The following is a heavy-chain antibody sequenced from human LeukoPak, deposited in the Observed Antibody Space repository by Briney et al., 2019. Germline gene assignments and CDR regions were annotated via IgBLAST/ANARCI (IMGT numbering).Heavy chain of an antibody. CDR2: MNPNSGNT. D-gene: IGHD2-2*01. CDR1: GYTFTSYD. CDR3: AYYKRDGGYCSSTSCQGFSFDY. V-gene: IGHV1-8*01. Sequence: ASVKVSCKASGYTFTSYDINWVRQATGQGLEWMGWMNPNSGNTGYAQKFQGRVTMTTDTSTSTAYMELRSLRSDDTAVYYCAYYKRDGGYCSSTSCQGFSFDYWGQGTLVTVSS. J-gene: IGHJ4*02.